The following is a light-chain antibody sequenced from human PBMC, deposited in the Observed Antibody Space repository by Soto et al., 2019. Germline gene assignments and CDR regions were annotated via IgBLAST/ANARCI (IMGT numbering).Light chain of an antibody. CDR2: GAS. J-gene: IGKJ5*01. Sequence: EIVLTQSPGTLSLSPGERATLSCRASQSVSSSYLAWYQQKPGQAPRLLIYGASSRATGIPDRFSGSGSGTAFSLTISSPEPEDFAVYYCQQYGSSPLITFGQGTRLEIK. CDR1: QSVSSSY. V-gene: IGKV3-20*01. CDR3: QQYGSSPLIT.